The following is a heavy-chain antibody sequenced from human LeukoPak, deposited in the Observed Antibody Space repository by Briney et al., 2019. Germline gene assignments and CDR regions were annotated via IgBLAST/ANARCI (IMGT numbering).Heavy chain of an antibody. CDR3: ANPPGIAARAPSHDY. V-gene: IGHV3-30*18. CDR2: ISYDGSNK. CDR1: GFTFSSYG. D-gene: IGHD6-6*01. J-gene: IGHJ4*02. Sequence: PGGSLRLSCAASGFTFSSYGMHWVRQAPGKGLEWVAVISYDGSNKYYADSVKGRFTISRDNSKNTLYLQMNSLRAEDTAVYYCANPPGIAARAPSHDYWGQGTLVTVSS.